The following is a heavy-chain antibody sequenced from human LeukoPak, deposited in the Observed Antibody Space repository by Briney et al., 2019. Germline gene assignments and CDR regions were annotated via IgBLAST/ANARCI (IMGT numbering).Heavy chain of an antibody. Sequence: PSETLSLTCTVSGGSISSRRDYWGWVRQPPGKGLEWIGSIYYSGSTYYNPSLKSRVTISVDTSKNQFSLKLSSVTAADTAVYYCASYFAVAGDYWGQGTQVTVSS. CDR1: GGSISSRRDY. J-gene: IGHJ4*02. CDR2: IYYSGST. CDR3: ASYFAVAGDY. D-gene: IGHD6-19*01. V-gene: IGHV4-39*01.